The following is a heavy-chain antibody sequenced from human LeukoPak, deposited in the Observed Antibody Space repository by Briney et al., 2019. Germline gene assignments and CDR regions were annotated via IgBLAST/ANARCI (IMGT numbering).Heavy chain of an antibody. J-gene: IGHJ4*02. V-gene: IGHV4-34*01. CDR2: INHSGST. D-gene: IGHD3-10*01. CDR3: ARDAIGSGSTDY. CDR1: GGSFSGYY. Sequence: SETLSLTCAVYGGSFSGYYWSWIRQPPGKGLEWTGEINHSGSTNYNPSLKSRVTISVDTSKNQFSLKLSSVTAADTAVYYCARDAIGSGSTDYWGQGTLVTVSS.